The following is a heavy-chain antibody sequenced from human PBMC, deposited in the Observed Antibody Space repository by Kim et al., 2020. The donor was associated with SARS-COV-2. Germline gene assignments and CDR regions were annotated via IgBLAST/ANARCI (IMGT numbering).Heavy chain of an antibody. D-gene: IGHD3-10*01. J-gene: IGHJ6*02. CDR1: GGSFSGYY. CDR2: INHSGST. Sequence: SETLSLTCAVYGGSFSGYYWSWIRQPPGKGLEWIGEINHSGSTNYNPSLKSRVTISVDTSKNQFSLKLSSVTAADTAVYYCARVRLTRSSSGSYYKGYYYYGMDVWGQGTTVTVSS. V-gene: IGHV4-34*01. CDR3: ARVRLTRSSSGSYYKGYYYYGMDV.